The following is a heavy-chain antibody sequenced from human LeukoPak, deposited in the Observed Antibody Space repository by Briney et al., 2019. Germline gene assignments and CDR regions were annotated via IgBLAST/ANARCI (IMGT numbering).Heavy chain of an antibody. Sequence: SETLSLTCTVAGDSITSSGVYWGWVRQPPGKGLEWVGCAYYGGDTYSNPSLKSRITISFDTSKNQFSLKLSSVTAADTAVYYCARSGYLEYYFDYWGQGTLVTVSS. CDR3: ARSGYLEYYFDY. CDR1: GDSITSSGVY. J-gene: IGHJ4*02. CDR2: AYYGGDT. D-gene: IGHD3-3*01. V-gene: IGHV4-39*01.